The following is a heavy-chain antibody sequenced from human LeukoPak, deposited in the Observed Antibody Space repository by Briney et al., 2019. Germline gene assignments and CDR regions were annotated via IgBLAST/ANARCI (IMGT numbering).Heavy chain of an antibody. V-gene: IGHV4-39*07. J-gene: IGHJ5*02. CDR2: IYYRGTT. CDR1: GGSISSSSYY. CDR3: ARGGWRTILGWFDP. Sequence: SETLSLTCTVSGGSISSSSYYWGWIRQPPGEGLDWIGSIYYRGTTNYNPSLKSRVTISVDTSKNQFSLKLSSVTAADTAVYYCARGGWRTILGWFDPWGQGTLVTVSS. D-gene: IGHD2-15*01.